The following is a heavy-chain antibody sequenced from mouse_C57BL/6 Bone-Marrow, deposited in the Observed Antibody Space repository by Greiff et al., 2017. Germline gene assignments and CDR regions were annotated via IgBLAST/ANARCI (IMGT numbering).Heavy chain of an antibody. CDR1: GYTFTSYW. CDR2: IYPGSGST. V-gene: IGHV1-55*01. Sequence: VQLQQPGAELVKPGASVKMSCKASGYTFTSYWITWVKQRPGQGLEWIGDIYPGSGSTNYNEKFKSKATLTGDTSSSTAYMQLSSLTSEDSAVYYCAKGTTVVDYWGQGTTLTVSS. CDR3: AKGTTVVDY. D-gene: IGHD1-1*01. J-gene: IGHJ2*01.